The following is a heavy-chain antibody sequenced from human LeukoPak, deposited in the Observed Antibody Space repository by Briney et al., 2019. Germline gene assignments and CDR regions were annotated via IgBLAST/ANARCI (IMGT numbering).Heavy chain of an antibody. V-gene: IGHV1-69*05. D-gene: IGHD3-10*01. CDR1: GGTFSSYA. CDR2: IIPIFGTA. J-gene: IGHJ6*03. CDR3: ARGGYYGSGSYYNLYYMDV. Sequence: GASVKVSCKASGGTFSSYAISWVPQAPGQGLEWMGGIIPIFGTANYAQKFQGRVTITTDESTSTAYMELSSLRSEDTAVYYCARGGYYGSGSYYNLYYMDVWGKGTTVTVSS.